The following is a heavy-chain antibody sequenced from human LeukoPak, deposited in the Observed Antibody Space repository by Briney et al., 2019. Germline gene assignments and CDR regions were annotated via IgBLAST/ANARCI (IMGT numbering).Heavy chain of an antibody. D-gene: IGHD3-16*02. CDR1: GGSFSGYY. J-gene: IGHJ6*02. Sequence: PSETLSLTCAVYGGSFSGYYWSWIRQPPGKGLEWIGEINHSGSTNYNPSLKSRVTISVDTPKNQFSLKLSSVTAADTAVYYCARGKMITFGGVIAHYYYYGMDVWGQGTTVTVSS. CDR3: ARGKMITFGGVIAHYYYYGMDV. CDR2: INHSGST. V-gene: IGHV4-34*01.